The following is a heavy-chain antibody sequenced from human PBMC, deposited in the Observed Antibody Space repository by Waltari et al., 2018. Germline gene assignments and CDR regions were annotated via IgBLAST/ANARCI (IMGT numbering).Heavy chain of an antibody. CDR3: ARGIAAAGPPFDY. Sequence: QVQLQESGPGLVKPSQTLSLTCTVSGGSISSGGYYCSWIRQHPGKGLEWIGYIYYSGSTYYNPSLKSRVTISVDTSKNQFSLKLSSVTAADTAVYYCARGIAAAGPPFDYWGQGTLVTVSS. D-gene: IGHD6-13*01. V-gene: IGHV4-31*03. CDR2: IYYSGST. CDR1: GGSISSGGYY. J-gene: IGHJ4*02.